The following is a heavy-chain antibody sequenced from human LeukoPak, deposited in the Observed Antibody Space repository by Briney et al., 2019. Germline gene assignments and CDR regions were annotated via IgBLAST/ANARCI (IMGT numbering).Heavy chain of an antibody. J-gene: IGHJ6*03. D-gene: IGHD5-18*01. V-gene: IGHV3-15*01. CDR3: TTVDTAMANYYYYYMDF. Sequence: GGSLRLSCAASVVTFCNAWMSWGRQALGKGREWVGRIKSKTDGGTTDYAAHVKGRFTISRDDSRNTLYLQMNSLKTEDTAVYYCTTVDTAMANYYYYYMDFWRKGTTVTVSS. CDR2: IKSKTDGGTT. CDR1: VVTFCNAW.